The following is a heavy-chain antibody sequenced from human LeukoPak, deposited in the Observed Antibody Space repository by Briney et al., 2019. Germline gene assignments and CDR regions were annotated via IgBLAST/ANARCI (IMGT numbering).Heavy chain of an antibody. Sequence: SVKVSCKASGGTFSSYAISWVRQAPGQGLEWMGGIVPIFGTANYAQKFQGRVTITADESTSTAYMELSSLRSEDTAVYYCARGSRDCTNGVCVFYFDYWGQGTLVTVSS. CDR3: ARGSRDCTNGVCVFYFDY. V-gene: IGHV1-69*13. CDR2: IVPIFGTA. J-gene: IGHJ4*02. D-gene: IGHD2-8*01. CDR1: GGTFSSYA.